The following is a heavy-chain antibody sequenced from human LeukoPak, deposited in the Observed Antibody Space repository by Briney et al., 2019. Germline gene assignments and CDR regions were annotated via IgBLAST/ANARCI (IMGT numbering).Heavy chain of an antibody. J-gene: IGHJ4*02. CDR2: ISWDGGST. V-gene: IGHV3-43*01. CDR3: AKDIEWPRLGHGVDY. Sequence: GGSLRLSCAASGFTFDDYTMHWVRQAPGKGLEWVSLISWDGGSTYYADSVKGRFTISRDNSKNSLYLQMNSLRTEDTALYYCAKDIEWPRLGHGVDYWGQGTLVTVSS. D-gene: IGHD5-12*01. CDR1: GFTFDDYT.